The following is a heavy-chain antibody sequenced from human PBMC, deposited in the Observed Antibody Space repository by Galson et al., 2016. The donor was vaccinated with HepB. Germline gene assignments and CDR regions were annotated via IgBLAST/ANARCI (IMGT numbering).Heavy chain of an antibody. J-gene: IGHJ3*01. V-gene: IGHV3-15*07. D-gene: IGHD3-3*01. CDR1: DSIVSNAW. CDR3: TTEVTVFGEVTSF. Sequence: SLRLSCAASDSIVSNAWMNWVRQAPGKGLEWVAHIRSRPDGGTTGYAALVHGRFTVSREDSGYTVYLQMNRLKAEDTAVYYCTTEVTVFGEVTSFWGQGTMVTVSS. CDR2: IRSRPDGGTT.